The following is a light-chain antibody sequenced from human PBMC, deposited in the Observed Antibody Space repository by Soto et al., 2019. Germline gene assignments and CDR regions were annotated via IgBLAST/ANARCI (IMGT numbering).Light chain of an antibody. V-gene: IGKV3-20*01. CDR1: QSVSGSY. J-gene: IGKJ1*01. CDR3: QQSGSSVKT. Sequence: EIVLTQSPGTLSLSPGERATLSCRASQSVSGSYFAWYQQKPGQAPSLLIYDTSSRATGTPDRFSGSGSGTDFTLTISRLEPEDFAVYYCQQSGSSVKTFGQGTKVDIK. CDR2: DTS.